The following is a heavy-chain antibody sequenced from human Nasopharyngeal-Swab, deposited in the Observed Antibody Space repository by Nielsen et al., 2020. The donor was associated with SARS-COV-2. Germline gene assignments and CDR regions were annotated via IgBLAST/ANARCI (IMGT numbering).Heavy chain of an antibody. D-gene: IGHD6-19*01. Sequence: SVKVSCKASGGTFSSYAISWVRQAPGQGLEWMGGIIPIFGTANYAQKFQGRVTITADESTSTAYMELSSLRSEDTAVYYCASTPYSSGWYGPRSANYGMDVWGQGTTVTV. CDR1: GGTFSSYA. J-gene: IGHJ6*02. CDR2: IIPIFGTA. CDR3: ASTPYSSGWYGPRSANYGMDV. V-gene: IGHV1-69*13.